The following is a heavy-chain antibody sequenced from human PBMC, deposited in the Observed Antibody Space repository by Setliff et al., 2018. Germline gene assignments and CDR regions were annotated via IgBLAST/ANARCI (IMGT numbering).Heavy chain of an antibody. J-gene: IGHJ6*03. Sequence: SETLSLTCTVSGASISSGGYYWSWIRQPPGKGLEWIGYIYTSGSTNYNPSLKSRVTISVDTSKNQFSLKVSSVTAADTAVYYCARLGTTIPTSGTWTYYYYYYMDVWGKGTTVTVSS. V-gene: IGHV4-61*08. CDR1: GASISSGGYY. CDR3: ARLGTTIPTSGTWTYYYYYYMDV. D-gene: IGHD2-21*01. CDR2: IYTSGST.